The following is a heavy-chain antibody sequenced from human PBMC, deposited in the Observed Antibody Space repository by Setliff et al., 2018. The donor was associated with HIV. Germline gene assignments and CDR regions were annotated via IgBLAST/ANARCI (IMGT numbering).Heavy chain of an antibody. D-gene: IGHD6-13*01. J-gene: IGHJ3*02. CDR2: IYHSGNT. CDR1: GYSISSGYY. Sequence: SETLSLTCAVSGYSISSGYYWGWIRQPPGKGLEWIGSIYHSGNTYYNPSLKSRVTISLDTSKNQFSLKLNSVTAADTAVYYCATIAAAGLDAFDIWGQGTMVTVSS. CDR3: ATIAAAGLDAFDI. V-gene: IGHV4-38-2*01.